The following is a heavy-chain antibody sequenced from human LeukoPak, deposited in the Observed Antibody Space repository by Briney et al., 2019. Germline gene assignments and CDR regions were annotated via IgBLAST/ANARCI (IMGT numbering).Heavy chain of an antibody. CDR1: GGSFSGYY. CDR3: ASVYYDFWSGYSGPDY. D-gene: IGHD3-3*01. V-gene: IGHV4-34*01. Sequence: PSETLSLTCAVYGGSFSGYYWSWIRQPPGKGLEWIGEINHSGSTNYNPSLKSRVTISVDTSKNPFSLKLSSVTAADTAVYYCASVYYDFWSGYSGPDYWGQGTLVTVSS. CDR2: INHSGST. J-gene: IGHJ4*02.